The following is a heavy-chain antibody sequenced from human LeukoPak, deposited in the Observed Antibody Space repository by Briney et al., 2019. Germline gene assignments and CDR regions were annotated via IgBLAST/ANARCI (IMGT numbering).Heavy chain of an antibody. CDR2: ISYDGSNE. D-gene: IGHD3-22*01. J-gene: IGHJ4*02. CDR3: AREGDSSGYSY. CDR1: GLTFSTYA. Sequence: PGGSLRLSCAASGLTFSTYAMHWVRQAPGKGLEWVATISYDGSNEYYPDSVKGRFTISRDNAKNSLYLQMNSLRAEDTAVYYCAREGDSSGYSYWGQGTLVTVSS. V-gene: IGHV3-30*04.